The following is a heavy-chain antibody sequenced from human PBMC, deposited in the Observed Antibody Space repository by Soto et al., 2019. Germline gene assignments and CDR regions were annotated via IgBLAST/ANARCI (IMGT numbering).Heavy chain of an antibody. J-gene: IGHJ5*02. D-gene: IGHD1-26*01. CDR2: ISGSGSTS. CDR3: VRDATHRTWFYP. V-gene: IGHV3-48*02. CDR1: GFIFSTYN. Sequence: EVQLVESGGGLVQPGGSLRLSCAASGFIFSTYNMNWVRQAPGKGLEWVSDISGSGSTSYYADSVKGRFTISRDNDKNSLYLQMNSLRDEDTAVYYCVRDATHRTWFYPWGQGTLVTVSS.